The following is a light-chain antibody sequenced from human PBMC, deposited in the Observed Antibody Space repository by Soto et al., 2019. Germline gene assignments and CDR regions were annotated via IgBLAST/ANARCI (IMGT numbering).Light chain of an antibody. J-gene: IGLJ2*01. Sequence: QSALTQPPSASGSPGQSVTISCTGTSSDVGRYDYVSWYQQHPGKAPKLLISEVFRRPSGVPDRFSGSKSGNTASLTVSGLQAEDDADYYCSSFAGSNNPVLFGGGTKLTVL. V-gene: IGLV2-8*01. CDR3: SSFAGSNNPVL. CDR2: EVF. CDR1: SSDVGRYDY.